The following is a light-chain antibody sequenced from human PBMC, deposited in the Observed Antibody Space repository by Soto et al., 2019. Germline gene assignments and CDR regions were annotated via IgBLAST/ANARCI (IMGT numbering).Light chain of an antibody. V-gene: IGKV1-5*03. CDR3: QQYSIYPLT. CDR1: QSISNW. CDR2: KAS. J-gene: IGKJ4*01. Sequence: DIQMTQSPSTLSASIGDRVTITCRASQSISNWLAWYQQKPGKVPKLLIYKASSLESGVPSKFSGSGSGTEFASTISYLHPDDLAIYYCQQYSIYPLTFGGGTMVDIK.